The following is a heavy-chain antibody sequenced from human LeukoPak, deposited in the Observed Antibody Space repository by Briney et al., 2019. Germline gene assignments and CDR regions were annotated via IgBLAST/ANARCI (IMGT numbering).Heavy chain of an antibody. D-gene: IGHD3-22*01. Sequence: GGSLRLSCAASGFTFSTYSMNWVRQAPGKGLEWVSSISSSSSYIYYADSVKGRFTISRDNAKNSLYLQMNSLRAEDTAVYYCARAHYYDSSGYSIPTTLETGDAYDAFDIWGQGTMVTVSS. V-gene: IGHV3-21*01. CDR2: ISSSSSYI. J-gene: IGHJ3*02. CDR1: GFTFSTYS. CDR3: ARAHYYDSSGYSIPTTLETGDAYDAFDI.